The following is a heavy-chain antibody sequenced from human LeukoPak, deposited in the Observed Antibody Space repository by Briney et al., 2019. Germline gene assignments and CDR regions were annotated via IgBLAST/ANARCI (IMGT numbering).Heavy chain of an antibody. D-gene: IGHD6-13*01. Sequence: PGRSLRLSCAASGFTFSSYAMHWVRQAPGKGLEWVAVISYDGSNKYYADSVKGRFTISRDNSKNTLYLQMNSLRAEDTAVYYCGRGAAAGRSVFDYWGQGTLVTVSS. CDR2: ISYDGSNK. J-gene: IGHJ4*02. CDR3: GRGAAAGRSVFDY. V-gene: IGHV3-30*04. CDR1: GFTFSSYA.